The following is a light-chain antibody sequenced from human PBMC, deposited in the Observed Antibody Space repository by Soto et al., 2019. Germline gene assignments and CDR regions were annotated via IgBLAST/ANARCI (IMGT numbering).Light chain of an antibody. CDR1: QSISSW. CDR3: QQYNSYPIT. CDR2: DAS. J-gene: IGKJ5*01. V-gene: IGKV1-5*01. Sequence: EIHMTHTHSTLSASVGDRVTITCRASQSISSWLAWYQQKPGKAPKLLIYDASSLESGVPSRFSGSGSGTEFTLTISSLQPDDFATYYCQQYNSYPITFGQGTRLEIK.